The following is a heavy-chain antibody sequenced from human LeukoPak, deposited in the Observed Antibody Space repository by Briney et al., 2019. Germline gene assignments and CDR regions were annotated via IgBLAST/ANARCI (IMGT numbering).Heavy chain of an antibody. CDR3: GRRRSGTYYDY. J-gene: IGHJ4*02. Sequence: SETLSLTCTVSGASISNSSFYWGWIRQPPGKGLEWIGSFYYSGSTYYNPSLKSRVTISVDTSKNQFSLRLSSVTASDTAVYFCGRRRSGTYYDYWGQGTLVTVSS. D-gene: IGHD1-26*01. CDR2: FYYSGST. CDR1: GASISNSSFY. V-gene: IGHV4-39*01.